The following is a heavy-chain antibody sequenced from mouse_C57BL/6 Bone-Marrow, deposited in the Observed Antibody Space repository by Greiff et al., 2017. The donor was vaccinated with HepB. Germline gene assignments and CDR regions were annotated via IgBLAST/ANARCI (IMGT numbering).Heavy chain of an antibody. D-gene: IGHD2-1*01. J-gene: IGHJ1*03. CDR2: INPDSSTI. CDR1: GVDFSRYW. CDR3: ARPRGNYGYFDV. Sequence: APGGVDFSRYWMSWVRRAPGKGLEWIGEINPDSSTINYAPSLKDKFIISRDNAKNTLYLQMSKVRSEDTALYYCARPRGNYGYFDVWGTGTTVTVSS. V-gene: IGHV4-1*01.